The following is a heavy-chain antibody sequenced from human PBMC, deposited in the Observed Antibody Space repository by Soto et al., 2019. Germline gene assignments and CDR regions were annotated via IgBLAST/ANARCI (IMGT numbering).Heavy chain of an antibody. J-gene: IGHJ4*02. V-gene: IGHV3-64*01. Sequence: EVQLVESGGGLVQPGGSLRLSCAASGFTFSRNAMHWVRQAPGKGLEYVSAISSNGGSTYYGNSVKGRFTISRDNSKNTLYLQMGSLRAEDMAVYYCARGGSDYYFDYWGQGTLVPVSP. CDR2: ISSNGGST. CDR3: ARGGSDYYFDY. CDR1: GFTFSRNA. D-gene: IGHD2-21*02.